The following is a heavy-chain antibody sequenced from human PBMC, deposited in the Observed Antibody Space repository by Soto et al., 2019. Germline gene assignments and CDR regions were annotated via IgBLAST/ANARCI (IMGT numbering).Heavy chain of an antibody. CDR3: AKGDIVVVVAAPWYFDY. CDR1: GFTFSSYA. CDR2: ISGSGGST. V-gene: IGHV3-23*01. J-gene: IGHJ4*02. Sequence: GGSLRLSCAASGFTFSSYAMSGVRQAPGKGLEWVSAISGSGGSTYYADSVKGRFTISRDNSKNTLYLQMNSLRAEDTAVYYCAKGDIVVVVAAPWYFDYWGQGTLVTVSS. D-gene: IGHD2-15*01.